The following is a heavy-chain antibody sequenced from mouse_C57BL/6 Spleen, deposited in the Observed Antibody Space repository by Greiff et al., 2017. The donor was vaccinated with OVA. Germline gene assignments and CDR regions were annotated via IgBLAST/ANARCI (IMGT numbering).Heavy chain of an antibody. V-gene: IGHV1-50*01. D-gene: IGHD2-4*01. CDR1: GYTFTSYW. J-gene: IGHJ4*01. CDR3: ARGDGLRRGYAMDY. Sequence: QVQLKQPGAELVKPGASVKLSCKASGYTFTSYWMQWVKQRPGQGLEWIGEIDPSDSYTNYKQKFKGKATLTVDTSSSTAYMQLSSLTSEDAAVYYCARGDGLRRGYAMDYWGQGTSVTVSS. CDR2: IDPSDSYT.